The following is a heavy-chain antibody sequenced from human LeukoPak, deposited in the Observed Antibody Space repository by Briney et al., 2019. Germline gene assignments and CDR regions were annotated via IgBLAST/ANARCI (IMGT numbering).Heavy chain of an antibody. CDR1: GGSISTYY. CDR2: IYYSGTT. D-gene: IGHD3-3*01. CDR3: ARDREFWSGYDAFDI. Sequence: SETLSLTCTVSGGSISTYYWSWIRQPPGEGLEWIGTIYYSGTTNSNPSLKSRATISVDTSKNHLSLKVSSVTAADTAVYYCARDREFWSGYDAFDIWGQGTMVTVSS. J-gene: IGHJ3*02. V-gene: IGHV4-59*12.